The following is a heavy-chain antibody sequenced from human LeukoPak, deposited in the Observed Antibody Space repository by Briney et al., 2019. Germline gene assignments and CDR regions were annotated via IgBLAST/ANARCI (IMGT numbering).Heavy chain of an antibody. CDR2: ISAYNGNT. CDR1: GYTFTSYG. J-gene: IGHJ6*03. V-gene: IGHV1-18*01. D-gene: IGHD3-3*01. CDR3: ARDAYDFWSGYDYYYYMDV. Sequence: ASVKVSCKASGYTFTSYGISWVRQAPGQGLEWMGWISAYNGNTNYAQKLQGRVTMTTDTSTSTAYMELRSLRSDDTAVYYCARDAYDFWSGYDYYYYMDVWGKGTTVTVSS.